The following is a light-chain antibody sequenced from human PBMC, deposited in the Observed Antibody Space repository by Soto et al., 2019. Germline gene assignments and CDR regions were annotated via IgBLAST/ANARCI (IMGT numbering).Light chain of an antibody. J-gene: IGLJ2*01. CDR1: GPNIGSNT. Sequence: QSVLTQPPSASGTPGQRVTMSCSGSGPNIGSNTVNWYQQFPGTAPKVLIYDNDQRPSGVPDRFSGSKSGTSASLAISGLQSEDEADYFCAAWDDSLKVVVFGGGTKVTVL. V-gene: IGLV1-44*01. CDR2: DND. CDR3: AAWDDSLKVVV.